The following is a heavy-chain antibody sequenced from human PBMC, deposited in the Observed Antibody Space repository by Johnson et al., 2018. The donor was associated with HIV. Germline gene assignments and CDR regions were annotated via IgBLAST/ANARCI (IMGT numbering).Heavy chain of an antibody. D-gene: IGHD3-16*01. CDR2: INWSSASI. J-gene: IGHJ3*01. CDR1: GFTFQDYA. CDR3: AKVRLGGDLDAAFDV. V-gene: IGHV3-9*01. Sequence: VESGGGLVQPGGSLRLSCAASGFTFQDYAIHWVRQVPGKGLEWVSGINWSSASISYGDSVTGRFPISSDNAKNSLYLQRSSLKAEDTALYYCAKVRLGGDLDAAFDVWGQGTMVTVSS.